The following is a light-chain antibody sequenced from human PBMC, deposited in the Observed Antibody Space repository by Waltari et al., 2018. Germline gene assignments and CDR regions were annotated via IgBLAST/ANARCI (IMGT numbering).Light chain of an antibody. Sequence: QSALTQPASVSGSPGQSITISCTGTASDIGSYNYVSWYQQHPGKAPKLIIYDVTYRPSGVSTRFSGSKSGNTASLTVSGLQAEDEADYYCSSFTSSSTWVFGGGTKLTVL. CDR1: ASDIGSYNY. J-gene: IGLJ3*02. CDR2: DVT. V-gene: IGLV2-14*01. CDR3: SSFTSSSTWV.